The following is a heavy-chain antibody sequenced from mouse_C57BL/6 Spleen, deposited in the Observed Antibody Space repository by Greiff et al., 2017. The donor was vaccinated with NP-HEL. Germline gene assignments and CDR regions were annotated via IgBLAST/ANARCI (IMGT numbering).Heavy chain of an antibody. D-gene: IGHD4-1*01. V-gene: IGHV5-17*01. CDR2: ISSGSSTI. J-gene: IGHJ2*01. CDR3: AREGTGTYFDY. Sequence: EVHLVESGGGLVKPGGSLKLSCAASGFTFSDYGMHWVRQAPEKGLEWVAYISSGSSTIYYADTVKGRFTISRDNAKNTLFLQMTSLRSEDTATYYCAREGTGTYFDYWGQGTTLTVSS. CDR1: GFTFSDYG.